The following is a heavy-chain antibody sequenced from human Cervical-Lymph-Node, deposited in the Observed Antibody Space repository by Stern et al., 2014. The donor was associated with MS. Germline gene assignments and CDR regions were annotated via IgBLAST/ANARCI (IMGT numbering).Heavy chain of an antibody. CDR3: GKDLHYWTADS. CDR1: GFTFSNFA. CDR2: RGTDGGQ. D-gene: IGHD1-1*01. J-gene: IGHJ4*02. Sequence: EVHLVESGGGLVQPGGSLRLSCAGSGFTFSNFAMTWIRQAPGKGLEWVSGRGTDGGQHFAASWKGRFSISRDNSKNTVYLQMDRLRAEDTALYYCGKDLHYWTADSWGQGTLVTVSS. V-gene: IGHV3-23*04.